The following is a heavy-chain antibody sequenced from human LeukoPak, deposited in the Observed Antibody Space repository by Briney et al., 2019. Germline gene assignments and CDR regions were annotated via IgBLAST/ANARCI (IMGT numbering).Heavy chain of an antibody. D-gene: IGHD2-15*01. J-gene: IGHJ4*02. V-gene: IGHV1-69*10. CDR3: AEGRDCSGGSCWFDY. CDR1: GGTFSSYA. Sequence: SVKVSCKASGGTFSSYAISWVRQAPGQGLEWMGGIIPILGTANYAQKFQGRVTITADKSTSTAYMELSSLRSEDTAVYYCAEGRDCSGGSCWFDYWGQGTLVTVSS. CDR2: IIPILGTA.